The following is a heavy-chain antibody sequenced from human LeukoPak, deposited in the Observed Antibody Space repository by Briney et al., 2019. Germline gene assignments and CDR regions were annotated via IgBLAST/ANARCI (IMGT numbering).Heavy chain of an antibody. CDR1: AGSISTYY. CDR3: ATRCGSSCYERRAFDV. CDR2: VYYTGNT. D-gene: IGHD2-2*01. J-gene: IGHJ3*01. V-gene: IGHV4-59*01. Sequence: SETLSLTCTVSAGSISTYYWSWIRQPPGKGLEWIGYVYYTGNTDYNPSLKSRVTISVDTSKKQFSLNLRSVSAADTAVYYCATRCGSSCYERRAFDVWGRGTMVTVSS.